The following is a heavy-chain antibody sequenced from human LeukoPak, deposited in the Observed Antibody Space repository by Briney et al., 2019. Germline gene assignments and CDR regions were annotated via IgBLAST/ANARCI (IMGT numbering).Heavy chain of an antibody. D-gene: IGHD2-2*01. Sequence: GGSLRLSCAASGFTFTSYWMSWLRQTPGKGLEWMANIKEDGSVKSYVDPVQGRFIISRDNAKNTLYLQMNSLRAEDTALYYCARIVVGVTGNDYWGQGTLVTVSS. V-gene: IGHV3-7*03. J-gene: IGHJ4*02. CDR3: ARIVVGVTGNDY. CDR2: IKEDGSVK. CDR1: GFTFTSYW.